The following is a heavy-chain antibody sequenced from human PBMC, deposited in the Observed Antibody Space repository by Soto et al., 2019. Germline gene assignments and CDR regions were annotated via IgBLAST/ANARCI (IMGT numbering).Heavy chain of an antibody. CDR1: GGSFSGYY. J-gene: IGHJ5*01. CDR3: ARVITMVRGVLNWFYS. Sequence: SETLSLTCAVYGGSFSGYYWSWIRQPPGKGLEWIGEINHSGSTNYNPSLKSRVTISVDTSKNQFSLKLSSVTAADTAVYYCARVITMVRGVLNWFYSWGQGTLVPGSS. V-gene: IGHV4-34*01. CDR2: INHSGST. D-gene: IGHD3-10*01.